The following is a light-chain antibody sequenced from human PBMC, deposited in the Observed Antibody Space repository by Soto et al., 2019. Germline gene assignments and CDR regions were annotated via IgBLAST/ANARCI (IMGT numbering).Light chain of an antibody. CDR3: SSYTSSSTLV. CDR1: SSDVGAYNY. V-gene: IGLV2-14*01. Sequence: QSVLTQPASVSGSPGQSITISCTGTSSDVGAYNYVSWYQQYPGKAPKLMIYDVNNRPSGVSNRFSGSKSGNTASLTISWLQAEDEAEYFCSSYTSSSTLVFGGGTKLTVL. CDR2: DVN. J-gene: IGLJ2*01.